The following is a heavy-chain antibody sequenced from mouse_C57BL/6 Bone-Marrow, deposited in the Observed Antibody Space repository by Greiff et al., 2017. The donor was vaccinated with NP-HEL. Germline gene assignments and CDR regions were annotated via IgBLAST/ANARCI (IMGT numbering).Heavy chain of an antibody. Sequence: VQLQQSGAELVRPGASVKLSCTASGFNIKDDYMHWVKQRPEQGLEWIGWIDPENGDTEYASKFQGKATITADTSSNTAYLQLSSLTSEDTAVYYCTHLWGDWYFDVWGTGTTVTVSS. CDR3: THLWGDWYFDV. J-gene: IGHJ1*03. CDR2: IDPENGDT. CDR1: GFNIKDDY. V-gene: IGHV14-4*01. D-gene: IGHD1-1*01.